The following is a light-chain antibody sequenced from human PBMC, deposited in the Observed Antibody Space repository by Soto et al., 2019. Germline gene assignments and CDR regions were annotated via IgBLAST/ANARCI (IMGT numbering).Light chain of an antibody. Sequence: QSALTQPASVSGCPGQSITISCTGTSSDVGLYNYVSWYQQYPGKAPKLMIFEVSNRPSGVSNRFSASKSGNTASLIISGLQAEDEADYYCISYTTSCTSEVFGTGTKLTV. J-gene: IGLJ1*01. CDR3: ISYTTSCTSEV. V-gene: IGLV2-14*01. CDR1: SSDVGLYNY. CDR2: EVS.